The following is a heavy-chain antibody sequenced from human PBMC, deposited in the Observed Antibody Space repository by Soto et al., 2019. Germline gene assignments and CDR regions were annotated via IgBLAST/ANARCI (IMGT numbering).Heavy chain of an antibody. V-gene: IGHV1-46*01. CDR1: GYTFTSYY. CDR2: INPSGGST. CDR3: ARDSSSGRPFDY. Sequence: QVQLVQSGAEVKKPGASVKVSCKASGYTFTSYYMHWVRQAPGQGLEWMGIINPSGGSTSYAQKFQGRVTMTRDTSTSTVYLELSSLRSEDTAVYYGARDSSSGRPFDYWGQGTLVTVSS. J-gene: IGHJ4*02. D-gene: IGHD6-13*01.